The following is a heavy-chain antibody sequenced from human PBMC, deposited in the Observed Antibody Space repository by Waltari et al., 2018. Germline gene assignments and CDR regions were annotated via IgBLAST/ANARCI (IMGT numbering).Heavy chain of an antibody. CDR2: IYTDGTT. D-gene: IGHD2-8*01. CDR3: ATATSPNNADY. J-gene: IGHJ4*02. CDR1: GFIVSSNF. Sequence: EVQLVESGGGLIQPGGSLTLSCAASGFIVSSNFMNWVRQAPGKGLEWVSLIYTDGTTFYADSVKGRFTISRDDSKNTLYLQMNSLRAEDTAVYYCATATSPNNADYWGQGTLVTVSS. V-gene: IGHV3-53*01.